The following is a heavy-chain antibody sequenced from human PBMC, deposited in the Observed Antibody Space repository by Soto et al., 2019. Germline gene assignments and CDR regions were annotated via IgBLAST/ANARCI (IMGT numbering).Heavy chain of an antibody. CDR2: ISYDGSNK. CDR3: ASPPDGYNHWYFDL. CDR1: GFTFSSYA. J-gene: IGHJ2*01. Sequence: QVQLVESGGGVVQPGRSLRLSCAASGFTFSSYAMHWVRQAPGKGLEWVAVISYDGSNKYYADSVKGRFTISRDNSKNTLYLQMNSLRAEDTAVYYCASPPDGYNHWYFDLWGRGTLVTVSS. V-gene: IGHV3-30-3*01. D-gene: IGHD5-12*01.